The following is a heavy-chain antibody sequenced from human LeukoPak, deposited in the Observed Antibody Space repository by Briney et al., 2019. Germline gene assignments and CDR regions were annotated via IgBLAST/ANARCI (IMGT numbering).Heavy chain of an antibody. J-gene: IGHJ4*02. CDR2: IIPIFGTA. CDR1: GGTFSSYA. Sequence: PVKVSCKASGGTFSSYAISWVRQAPGQGLEWMGGIIPIFGTANYAQKFQGRVTITADESTSTAYMELSSLRSEDTAVYYCARDALRGYSYGLTIDYWGQGTLVTVSS. V-gene: IGHV1-69*01. D-gene: IGHD5-18*01. CDR3: ARDALRGYSYGLTIDY.